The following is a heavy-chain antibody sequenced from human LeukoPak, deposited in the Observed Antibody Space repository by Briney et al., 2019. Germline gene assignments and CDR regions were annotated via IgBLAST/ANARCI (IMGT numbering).Heavy chain of an antibody. J-gene: IGHJ3*02. CDR3: TTARGVIGAFDI. D-gene: IGHD3-16*02. CDR1: GFTFSNAW. Sequence: PGGSLRLSCAASGFTFSNAWMNWVRQAPGKGLEWVGRIKSKTDGGTTDYAAPVKGRFTISRDDSKNTPYLQMNSLKTEDTAVYYCTTARGVIGAFDIWGQGTMVTVSS. V-gene: IGHV3-15*07. CDR2: IKSKTDGGTT.